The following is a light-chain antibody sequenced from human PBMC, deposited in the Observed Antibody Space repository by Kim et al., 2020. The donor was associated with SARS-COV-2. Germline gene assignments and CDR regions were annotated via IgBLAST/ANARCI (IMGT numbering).Light chain of an antibody. CDR3: EAWDDSLSGPV. V-gene: IGLV1-47*01. J-gene: IGLJ3*02. CDR2: RNN. Sequence: GRRDKMWCSGTPASSGSNYVHWYQQLPERAPKLLIYRNNQRPSGVPDRFSGSKSGTSASLAISGLRSEDEADYYCEAWDDSLSGPVFGGGTQLTVL. CDR1: PASSGSNY.